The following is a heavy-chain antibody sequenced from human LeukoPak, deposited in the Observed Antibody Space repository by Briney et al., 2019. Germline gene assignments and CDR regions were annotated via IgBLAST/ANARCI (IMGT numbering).Heavy chain of an antibody. D-gene: IGHD3-22*01. J-gene: IGHJ6*03. CDR3: ARDVTMIVLVITKYMDV. V-gene: IGHV3-48*01. CDR1: GFTFSSYS. Sequence: GGSLRLSCAASGFTFSSYSMNWVRQAPGKGLEWVSYISSSSSTIYYADSVKGRFTISRDNAKNSLYLQMNSLRAEDTAVYYCARDVTMIVLVITKYMDVWGKGTTVTVSS. CDR2: ISSSSSTI.